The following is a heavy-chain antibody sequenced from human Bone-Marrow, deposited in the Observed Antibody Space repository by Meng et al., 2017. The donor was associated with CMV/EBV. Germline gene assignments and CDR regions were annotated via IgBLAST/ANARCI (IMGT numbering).Heavy chain of an antibody. V-gene: IGHV3-21*01. CDR2: ISSSSSYI. CDR3: ALQWATSFYYGMDV. D-gene: IGHD5-12*01. Sequence: GESLKISCAASGFTFDDYAMHWVRQAPGKGLEWVSSISSSSSYIYYADSVKGRFTISRDNAKNSLYLQMNSLRAEDTAVYYCALQWATSFYYGMDVWGQGTTVTVSS. CDR1: GFTFDDYA. J-gene: IGHJ6*02.